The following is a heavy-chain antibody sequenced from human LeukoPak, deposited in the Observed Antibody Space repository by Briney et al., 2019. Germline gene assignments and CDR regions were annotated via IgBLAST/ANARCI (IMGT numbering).Heavy chain of an antibody. J-gene: IGHJ4*02. CDR1: GFTFSNYW. CDR2: IGGSGIRT. D-gene: IGHD2-2*03. CDR3: AKDAHWILFDD. Sequence: GGSLRLSCAASGFTFSNYWMSWVRQAPGKGLEWVSGIGGSGIRTYYADSVKGRFTISRDNSKNTLYLQMNSLRDEDTAVYYCAKDAHWILFDDWGQGTLVTVSS. V-gene: IGHV3-23*01.